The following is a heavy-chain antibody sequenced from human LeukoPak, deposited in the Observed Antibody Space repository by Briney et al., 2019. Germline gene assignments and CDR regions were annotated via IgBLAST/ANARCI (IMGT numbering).Heavy chain of an antibody. CDR3: ARDIRGARNLGSFDY. J-gene: IGHJ4*02. V-gene: IGHV1-69*04. Sequence: SVKVSCKASGGTFSSYTISWVRQAPGQGLEWMGRIIPILGIANYAQKFQGRVTITEDKSTSTAYMELSSLRSEDTAVYYCARDIRGARNLGSFDYWGQGTLVTVSS. D-gene: IGHD1-26*01. CDR1: GGTFSSYT. CDR2: IIPILGIA.